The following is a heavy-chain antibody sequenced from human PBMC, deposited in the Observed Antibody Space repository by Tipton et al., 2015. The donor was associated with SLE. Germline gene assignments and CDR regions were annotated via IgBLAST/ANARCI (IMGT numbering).Heavy chain of an antibody. J-gene: IGHJ3*02. CDR2: ISYDGSNK. V-gene: IGHV3-30*04. D-gene: IGHD6-6*01. CDR3: ARDNSIADAFDI. Sequence: VQLVQSGGGVVQPGRSLRLSCAASGFTFSSYAMHWVRQAPGKGLEWVAVISYDGSNKYYADSVKGRFTISRDNSKNTLYLQMNSLRAEDTAVYYCARDNSIADAFDIWGQGTMVTVSS. CDR1: GFTFSSYA.